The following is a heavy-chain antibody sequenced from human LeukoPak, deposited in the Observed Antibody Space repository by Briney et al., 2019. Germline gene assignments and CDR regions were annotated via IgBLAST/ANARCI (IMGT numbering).Heavy chain of an antibody. CDR3: ARSGGRDGYNFDY. CDR2: ISYSGST. CDR1: GVSISSYY. Sequence: LETLSLTCTVSGVSISSYYWSWIWQPPGEGLEWIGYISYSGSTNYNPSLKSRVTISVDTSKNQFSLKQSSVTAADTAVYYCARSGGRDGYNFDYWGQETLVTVPS. J-gene: IGHJ4*02. D-gene: IGHD5-24*01. V-gene: IGHV4-59*01.